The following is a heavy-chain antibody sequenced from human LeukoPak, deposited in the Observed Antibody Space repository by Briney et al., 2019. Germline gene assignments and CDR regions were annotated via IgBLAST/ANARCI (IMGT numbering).Heavy chain of an antibody. V-gene: IGHV1-2*02. Sequence: ASVKVSCKASGYTFTGNHVHWVRQAPGEGLEWTGWIDPKSGDTKYAQKFQDRVAMTSDTSISTAYMELSGLRSDDTAVYFCAREADIVSFDLWGRGTLATVSP. D-gene: IGHD3-16*02. J-gene: IGHJ2*01. CDR1: GYTFTGNH. CDR2: IDPKSGDT. CDR3: AREADIVSFDL.